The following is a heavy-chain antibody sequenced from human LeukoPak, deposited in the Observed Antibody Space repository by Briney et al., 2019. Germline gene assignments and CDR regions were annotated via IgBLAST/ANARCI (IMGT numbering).Heavy chain of an antibody. CDR1: GFTFSSYD. J-gene: IGHJ4*02. CDR3: VKGGPGPVTAMNYFDY. CDR2: IRSDGGST. Sequence: GGSLRLSCSASGFTFSSYDMHWVRQAPGKGLEYVSAIRSDGGSTYCTDSVKGRFTISRDNSRNTLYLQISSLRPEDTAVYYCVKGGPGPVTAMNYFDYWGQGTLVTVSS. V-gene: IGHV3-64D*06. D-gene: IGHD2-2*01.